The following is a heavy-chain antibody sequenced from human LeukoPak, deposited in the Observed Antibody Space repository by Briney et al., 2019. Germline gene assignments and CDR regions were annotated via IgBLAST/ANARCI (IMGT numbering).Heavy chain of an antibody. CDR3: ARSSSGWYFYYYYMDV. CDR1: GFTFSSYS. V-gene: IGHV3-21*01. J-gene: IGHJ6*03. Sequence: PGGSLRLSCAASGFTFSSYSMNWVRQAPGKGLEWVSSISSSSSYIYYADSVKGRFTISRDNAKNSLYLQMNSLRAEDTAVYYCARSSSGWYFYYYYMDVWGKGTTVTVSS. CDR2: ISSSSSYI. D-gene: IGHD6-19*01.